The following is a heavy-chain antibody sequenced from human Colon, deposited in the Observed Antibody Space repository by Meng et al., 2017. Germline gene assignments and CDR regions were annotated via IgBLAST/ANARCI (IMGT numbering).Heavy chain of an antibody. J-gene: IGHJ4*02. D-gene: IGHD4-17*01. Sequence: SETLSLTCTVSGGSVSRGSYYWSWIRQPPGKGLEWIGYIYFSGSTNYNPSLKSRVTISVDTSKNQFSLKLSSVTAADTAVYYCASSNGDDYGEIFDYWGQGTLVTVSS. CDR2: IYFSGST. CDR1: GGSVSRGSYY. CDR3: ASSNGDDYGEIFDY. V-gene: IGHV4-61*01.